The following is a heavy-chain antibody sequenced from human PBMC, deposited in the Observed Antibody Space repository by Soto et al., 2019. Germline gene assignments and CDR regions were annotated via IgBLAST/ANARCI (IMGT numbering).Heavy chain of an antibody. CDR2: IYYNGSS. Sequence: VQLQESGPGLVKPSETLSLTCTVSGGSVSSGAYYWSWIRQPPGKGLEWIGFIYYNGSSYYSPSLKSRVTISVDASKNQFSLKLNSVSAADTAVYYCARWRDAYGAQTWFDPWGQGSLVIVSS. CDR1: GGSVSSGAYY. V-gene: IGHV4-61*08. CDR3: ARWRDAYGAQTWFDP. J-gene: IGHJ5*02. D-gene: IGHD4-17*01.